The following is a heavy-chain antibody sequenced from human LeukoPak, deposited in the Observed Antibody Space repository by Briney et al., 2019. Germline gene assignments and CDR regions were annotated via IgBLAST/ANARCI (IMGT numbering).Heavy chain of an antibody. J-gene: IGHJ4*02. CDR3: ARPDDSESFYRANHY. V-gene: IGHV3-30*04. D-gene: IGHD3-10*01. CDR1: GFSFNSYP. CDR2: ISNDGNNK. Sequence: GSLRLSCAASGFSFNSYPMHWVRQAPGKGLEWVAVISNDGNNKYYADSVKGRFTISRDNSNITLSLQMNGLRVEDTAVYYCARPDDSESFYRANHYWGRGTLVTVS.